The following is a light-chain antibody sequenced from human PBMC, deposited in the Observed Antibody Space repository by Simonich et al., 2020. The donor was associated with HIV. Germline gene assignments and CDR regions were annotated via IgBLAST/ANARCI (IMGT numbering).Light chain of an antibody. Sequence: EIVMTQSPATLSVSPGKRATLSCRASQSVSSNLSWYQQKPGQAPRLLIYGASTRATGIPARFSGSGSGTEFTLTISSMQSEDFAVYYCQQYNNWPLTFGGGTKVEIK. CDR2: GAS. J-gene: IGKJ4*01. CDR1: QSVSSN. CDR3: QQYNNWPLT. V-gene: IGKV3-15*01.